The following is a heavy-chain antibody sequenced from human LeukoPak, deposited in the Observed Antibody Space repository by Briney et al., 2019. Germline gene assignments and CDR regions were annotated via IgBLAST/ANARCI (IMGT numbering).Heavy chain of an antibody. CDR1: GYTFTSYD. V-gene: IGHV1-8*03. CDR2: MSPKSANT. D-gene: IGHD3-10*01. CDR3: ARGGSGSGNYYHPVSGGYWFDP. J-gene: IGHJ5*02. Sequence: ASVKVSCKASGYTFTSYDINWVRQASGQGLEWMGWMSPKSANTGYAQKFQGRVTITADESSSTTYMELSSLRSEDTAVYYCARGGSGSGNYYHPVSGGYWFDPWGQGTLVTVSS.